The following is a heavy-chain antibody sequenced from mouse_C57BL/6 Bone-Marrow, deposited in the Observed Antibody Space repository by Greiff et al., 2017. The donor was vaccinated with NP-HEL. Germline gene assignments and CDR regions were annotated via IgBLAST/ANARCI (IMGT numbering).Heavy chain of an antibody. CDR1: GFTFSSYG. D-gene: IGHD1-1*01. V-gene: IGHV5-6*01. CDR3: ARPGAIYYYGSRAWFAY. Sequence: EVQLVESGGDLVKPGGSLKLSCAASGFTFSSYGMSWVRQTPDKRLEWVATISSGGSYTYYPDTVKGRSTFSRDNSTNTPYLQMSSLKSEETAMYYCARPGAIYYYGSRAWFAYWGQGTLVTVSA. J-gene: IGHJ3*01. CDR2: ISSGGSYT.